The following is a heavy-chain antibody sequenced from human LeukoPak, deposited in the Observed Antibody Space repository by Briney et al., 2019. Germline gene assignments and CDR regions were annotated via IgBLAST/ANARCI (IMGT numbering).Heavy chain of an antibody. CDR2: ISAYNGNT. CDR3: ARDGSHSSGIIFDY. J-gene: IGHJ4*02. V-gene: IGHV1-18*01. Sequence: ASVTVSFKSSGYTFTSYGISWVRQAPGQGLEWMGWISAYNGNTNYAEKIKGRATISTDTSTRKAYMELRSLRTDDTAVYYCARDGSHSSGIIFDYRGQGDLVTVSS. D-gene: IGHD6-19*01. CDR1: GYTFTSYG.